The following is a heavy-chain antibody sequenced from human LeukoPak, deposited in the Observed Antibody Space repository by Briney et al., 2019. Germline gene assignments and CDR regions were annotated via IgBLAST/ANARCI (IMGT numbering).Heavy chain of an antibody. Sequence: PGGSLRLSCAASGFTVSSNYMSWVRQAPGKGLEWVSFIYSGGSTYYADSVKYRFTISRDNSKNTLYLQMNSLRAEDTAVYYCARVGDSSSRYPSASFWGQGTLVTVSS. D-gene: IGHD6-13*01. V-gene: IGHV3-53*01. J-gene: IGHJ4*02. CDR3: ARVGDSSSRYPSASF. CDR1: GFTVSSNY. CDR2: IYSGGST.